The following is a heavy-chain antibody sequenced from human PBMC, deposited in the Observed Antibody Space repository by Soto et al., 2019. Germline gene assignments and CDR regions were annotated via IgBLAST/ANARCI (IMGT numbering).Heavy chain of an antibody. D-gene: IGHD1-26*01. CDR3: ASGPGIVGAELYYYYYGMDV. CDR2: ISAYNGNT. J-gene: IGHJ6*02. V-gene: IGHV1-18*01. Sequence: ASVKVSCKASGYTFTSYGISWVRQAPGQGLERMGWISAYNGNTNYAQKHQGRVTMTTDTSTSTAYMELRSLRSDDTAVYYCASGPGIVGAELYYYYYGMDVWGQGTTVTVSS. CDR1: GYTFTSYG.